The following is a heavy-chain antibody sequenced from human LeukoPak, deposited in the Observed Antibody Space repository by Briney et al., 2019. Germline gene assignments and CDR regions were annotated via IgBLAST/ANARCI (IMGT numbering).Heavy chain of an antibody. J-gene: IGHJ3*02. D-gene: IGHD2-21*02. CDR1: GFALRNYF. V-gene: IGHV3-23*01. Sequence: GGSLRPSREASGFALRNYFINWVRQTPGKWLECVSIIGISDDSTFYADSVKGRLTISRDNSKNTMYLQMNSMRAEDTAVYYCAKDLRGGDFDAFDIWGQGTMVTVSS. CDR3: AKDLRGGDFDAFDI. CDR2: IGISDDST.